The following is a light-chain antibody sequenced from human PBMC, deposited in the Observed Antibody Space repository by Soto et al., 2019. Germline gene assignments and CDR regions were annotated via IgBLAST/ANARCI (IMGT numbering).Light chain of an antibody. V-gene: IGLV2-14*01. CDR1: SSDIGGYKY. Sequence: HSVLTQPASVSGSPGQSITISCTGTSSDIGGYKYVSWFQQHPGKAPKLMIYEVSNRPSGVSNRFSCSKSGNTASLTISGLQAEDEADYFCSSFTSSNTLVFGGGTKLTVL. J-gene: IGLJ2*01. CDR3: SSFTSSNTLV. CDR2: EVS.